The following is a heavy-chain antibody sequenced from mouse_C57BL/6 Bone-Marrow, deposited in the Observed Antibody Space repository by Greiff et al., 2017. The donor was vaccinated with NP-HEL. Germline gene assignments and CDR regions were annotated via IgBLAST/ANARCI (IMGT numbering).Heavy chain of an antibody. CDR2: INPNNGGT. D-gene: IGHD2-1*01. CDR1: GYTFTDYN. Sequence: EVQLKESGPELVKPGASVKIPCKASGYTFTDYNMDWVKQSHGKSLEWIGDINPNNGGTIYNQKFKGKATLTVDKSSSTAYMELRSLTSEDTAVYYCARCLGYYGNYGAMDYWGQGTSVTVSS. J-gene: IGHJ4*01. V-gene: IGHV1-18*01. CDR3: ARCLGYYGNYGAMDY.